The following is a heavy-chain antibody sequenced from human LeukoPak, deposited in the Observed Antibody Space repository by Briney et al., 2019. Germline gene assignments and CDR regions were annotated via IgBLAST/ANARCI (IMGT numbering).Heavy chain of an antibody. CDR2: ISSSGSTI. J-gene: IGHJ5*02. CDR3: ARDNPRSDNWFDP. D-gene: IGHD1-14*01. V-gene: IGHV3-11*01. Sequence: GGSLRLSCAASGFSFSDYYMSWIRQAPGKGLEWVSYISSSGSTIDYADSVKGRFTISRDNAKNSLSLQMNSLRDEDTAVYYCARDNPRSDNWFDPWGQGTLVTAS. CDR1: GFSFSDYY.